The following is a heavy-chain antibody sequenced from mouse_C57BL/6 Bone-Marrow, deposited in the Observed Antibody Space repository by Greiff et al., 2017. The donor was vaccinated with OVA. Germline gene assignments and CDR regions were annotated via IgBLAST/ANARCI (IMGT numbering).Heavy chain of an antibody. CDR3: ARESTTVVAPYFDY. CDR1: GYTFTSYW. D-gene: IGHD1-1*01. V-gene: IGHV1-55*01. Sequence: QVQLQQPGAELVKPGASVKMSCKASGYTFTSYWITWVKQRPGQGLEWIGDIYPGSGSTNYNEKFKSKATLTVDTSSSTAYMQLSSLTSEDSAVYDCARESTTVVAPYFDYWGQGTTLTVSS. J-gene: IGHJ2*01. CDR2: IYPGSGST.